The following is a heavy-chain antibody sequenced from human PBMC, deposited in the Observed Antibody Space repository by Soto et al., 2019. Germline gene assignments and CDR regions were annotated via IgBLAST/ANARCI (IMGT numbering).Heavy chain of an antibody. CDR2: IYRSGTT. V-gene: IGHV4-38-2*01. CDR1: NFSISSGYY. Sequence: SETLSLTCFVSNFSISSGYYCGWIRQSPGQGLEWIASIYRSGTTSYNPSLKSRVTISVDPSKNQFSLMLNAVTAADTAVYYCARTHSGSYYSGFNYWGRGSLVTVSS. CDR3: ARTHSGSYYSGFNY. D-gene: IGHD1-26*01. J-gene: IGHJ4*02.